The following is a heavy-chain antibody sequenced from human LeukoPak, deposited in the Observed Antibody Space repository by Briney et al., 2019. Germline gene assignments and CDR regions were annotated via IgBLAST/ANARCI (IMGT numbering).Heavy chain of an antibody. CDR2: VYYIGIT. J-gene: IGHJ4*02. CDR1: GGSIAGSSDY. D-gene: IGHD6-13*01. CDR3: ARRSIAAAVDY. Sequence: SETLFLTCSVSGGSIAGSSDYWGWIRQPPGKGLEWIGSVYYIGITDYNPSLKSRVTISVDTSENKFSLNLTSVTAADTAVYYCARRSIAAAVDYWGQETLVTVSS. V-gene: IGHV4-39*01.